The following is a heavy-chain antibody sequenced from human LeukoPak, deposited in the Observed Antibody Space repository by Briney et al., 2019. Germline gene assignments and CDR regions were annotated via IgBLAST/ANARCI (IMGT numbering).Heavy chain of an antibody. CDR3: ARRRDSSGYPDAFDI. J-gene: IGHJ3*02. Sequence: GESLKISCKGSGYSLTSYWIGWVRQMPGKGLEWMGIIYPGDSDTRYSPSFQGQVTISADKSISTAYLQWSSLKASDTAMYSCARRRDSSGYPDAFDIWGQGTMVTVSS. CDR1: GYSLTSYW. V-gene: IGHV5-51*01. CDR2: IYPGDSDT. D-gene: IGHD3-22*01.